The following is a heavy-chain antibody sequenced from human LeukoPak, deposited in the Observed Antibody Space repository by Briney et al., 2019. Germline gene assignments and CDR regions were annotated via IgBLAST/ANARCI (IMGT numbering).Heavy chain of an antibody. V-gene: IGHV3-23*01. CDR2: VSPPGGGT. CDR1: GFTFSNHG. J-gene: IGHJ4*02. Sequence: GGSLRLSCAASGFTFSNHGMNWVRQAPGKGLEWLSGVSPPGGGTYYADSVKGRFTISRDDSKNTLSLQMSSLTVEDTAIYYCAGDLAWRAFDSWGQGTLVTVSS. CDR3: AGDLAWRAFDS.